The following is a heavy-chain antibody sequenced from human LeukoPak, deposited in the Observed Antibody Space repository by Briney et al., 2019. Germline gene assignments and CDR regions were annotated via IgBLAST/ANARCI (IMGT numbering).Heavy chain of an antibody. D-gene: IGHD3-3*01. CDR1: GRSISSYY. CDR2: IYYSGST. Sequence: SETLSPTCTVSGRSISSYYCSWVRQPPGKGREWVGYIYYSGSTNYNPSLKSRVTISVDTSKNQFSLKLSSVTTWDQAVYFRAGVSGFWSGDSNWFDPWGQGTLVTVSS. V-gene: IGHV4-59*01. CDR3: AGVSGFWSGDSNWFDP. J-gene: IGHJ5*02.